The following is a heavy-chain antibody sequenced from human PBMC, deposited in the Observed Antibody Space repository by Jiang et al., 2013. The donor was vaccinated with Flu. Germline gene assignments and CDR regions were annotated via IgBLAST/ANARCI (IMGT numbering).Heavy chain of an antibody. Sequence: GGVVQPGRSLRLSCAASGFTFSSYGMHWVRQAPGKGLEWVAVISYDGSNKYYADSVKGRFTISRDNSKNTLYLQMNSLRAEDTAVYYCAKSTQIDYWGQGTLVTVSS. CDR1: GFTFSSYG. V-gene: IGHV3-30*18. D-gene: IGHD2-2*01. J-gene: IGHJ4*02. CDR3: AKSTQIDY. CDR2: ISYDGSNK.